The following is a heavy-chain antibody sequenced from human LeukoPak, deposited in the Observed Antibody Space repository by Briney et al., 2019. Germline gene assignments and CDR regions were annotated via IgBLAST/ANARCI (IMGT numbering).Heavy chain of an antibody. CDR1: GFTFDDYA. V-gene: IGHV3-9*01. D-gene: IGHD4-17*01. J-gene: IGHJ3*01. CDR3: ARDGYGDSTGAFDV. CDR2: ISWNSGSI. Sequence: GGSLRLSCAASGFTFDDYAMHWVRQAPGKGLEWVSGISWNSGSIGYADSVKGRFTISRDNAKKSVYLQMNSLRADDTAVYYCARDGYGDSTGAFDVWGQGTMVTVSS.